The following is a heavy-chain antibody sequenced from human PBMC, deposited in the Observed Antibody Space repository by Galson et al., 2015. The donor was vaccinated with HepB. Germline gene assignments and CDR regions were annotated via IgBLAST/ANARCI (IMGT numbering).Heavy chain of an antibody. V-gene: IGHV3-21*01. CDR1: GFVFSTFT. Sequence: SLRLSCAASGFVFSTFTMTWVRQAPGKGLEWVASISSTSDNIYYSDSVKVRFTISRDNAEKSLFLQLNSLRVEDTALYYCAAQHPAYCGGDCSQFDYWGQGTLVTVSS. CDR2: ISSTSDNI. CDR3: AAQHPAYCGGDCSQFDY. J-gene: IGHJ4*02. D-gene: IGHD2-21*02.